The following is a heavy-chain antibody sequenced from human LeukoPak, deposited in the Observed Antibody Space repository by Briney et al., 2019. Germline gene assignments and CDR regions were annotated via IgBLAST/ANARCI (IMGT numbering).Heavy chain of an antibody. Sequence: SETLSLTCAVYGGSFSGYYWSWIRQPPGKGLEWIGEINHSGSTNYNPSLKSRVTISVDTSKNQFSLKLSSVTAADTGVYYCWGGATTPFDYWGQGTLVTVSS. CDR2: INHSGST. D-gene: IGHD1-26*01. CDR3: WGGATTPFDY. V-gene: IGHV4-34*01. CDR1: GGSFSGYY. J-gene: IGHJ4*02.